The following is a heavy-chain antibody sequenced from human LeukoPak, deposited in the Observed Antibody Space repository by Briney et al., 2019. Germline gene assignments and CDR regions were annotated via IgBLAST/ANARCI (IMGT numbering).Heavy chain of an antibody. CDR3: ARDEGGKGDFWSGYTLNYYYYYMDV. CDR1: GYTCTGYY. CDR2: INPNSGGT. Sequence: ASVKVSCKASGYTCTGYYMHWVRQAPGQRLEWMGWINPNSGGTNYAQKFQGRVTMTRDTSISTAYMELSRLRSDDTAVYYCARDEGGKGDFWSGYTLNYYYYYMDVWGKGTTVTVSS. J-gene: IGHJ6*03. V-gene: IGHV1-2*02. D-gene: IGHD3-3*01.